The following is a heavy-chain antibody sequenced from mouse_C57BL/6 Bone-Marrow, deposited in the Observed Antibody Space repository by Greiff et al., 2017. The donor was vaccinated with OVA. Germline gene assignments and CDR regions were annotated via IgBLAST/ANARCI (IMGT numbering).Heavy chain of an antibody. CDR2: INPSTGGT. J-gene: IGHJ2*01. CDR1: GYSFTGYY. V-gene: IGHV1-42*01. D-gene: IGHD3-2*02. Sequence: VQLQQSGPELVKPGASVKISCKASGYSFTGYYMNWVKQSPEKSLEWIGEINPSTGGTTYNQKFKAKATLTVDKSSSTAYMQLKSLTSEDSAVYYCATGGGFDYWGQGTTLTVS. CDR3: ATGGGFDY.